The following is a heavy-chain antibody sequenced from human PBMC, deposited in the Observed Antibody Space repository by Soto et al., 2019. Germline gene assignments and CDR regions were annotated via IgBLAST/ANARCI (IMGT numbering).Heavy chain of an antibody. CDR2: ISYDGTNK. V-gene: IGHV3-30*18. J-gene: IGHJ6*02. CDR3: VNARRTEAYGMEV. D-gene: IGHD4-17*01. CDR1: GFTFSSHG. Sequence: QVQLVESGGGVVQPGRSLRLSCAASGFTFSSHGLHWVRQAPSRGLEWVAVISYDGTNKQYGDSVKGRFTISRDNSQNTLYLQMNSLRAEDTAVYYWVNARRTEAYGMEVWGQGTTVTVSS.